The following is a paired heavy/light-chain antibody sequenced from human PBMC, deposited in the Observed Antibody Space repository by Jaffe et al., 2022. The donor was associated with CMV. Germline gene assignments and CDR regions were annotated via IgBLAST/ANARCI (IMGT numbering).Light chain of an antibody. CDR3: QYYDKLPTIT. V-gene: IGKV3-20*01. Sequence: EIVLTQTPGTLSSSPGERVTLSCRASQSVDTDYLVWYQHKSGQAPRLLIYKASSRATDIPDRFSGSGSGTDFTLTISRLEPEDFAVYYCQYYDKLPTITFGQGTRLDI. CDR2: KAS. CDR1: QSVDTDY. J-gene: IGKJ5*01.
Heavy chain of an antibody. CDR3: ARGKYSDWWSKFHMDV. J-gene: IGHJ6*02. V-gene: IGHV3-30*03. CDR2: ISYDVNRK. D-gene: IGHD2-8*02. CDR1: GFTFRSYY. Sequence: QGQLVESGGGVVQPGMSLRISCAASGFTFRSYYMHWVRQAPGKGLEWVAMISYDVNRKFYADSVKGRFTISRDNSRNTLDLQMNGLTTEDTAVYYCARGKYSDWWSKFHMDVWGQGTTVTVSS.